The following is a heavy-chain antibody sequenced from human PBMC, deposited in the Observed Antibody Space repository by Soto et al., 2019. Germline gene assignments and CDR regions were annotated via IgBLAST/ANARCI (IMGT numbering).Heavy chain of an antibody. D-gene: IGHD2-2*01. CDR3: AKDQRTVRTAFDY. Sequence: GGSLRLSCAASGFSFSSYAMSWVRQAPGKGLEWVSVISGSGGSTYYADSVKGRFTISRDNSRNTLYLQMNSLRAEDTAVYYCAKDQRTVRTAFDYWGQGTLVTVSS. CDR1: GFSFSSYA. J-gene: IGHJ4*02. CDR2: ISGSGGST. V-gene: IGHV3-23*01.